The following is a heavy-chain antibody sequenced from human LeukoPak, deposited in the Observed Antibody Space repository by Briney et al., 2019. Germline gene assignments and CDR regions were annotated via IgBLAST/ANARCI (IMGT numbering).Heavy chain of an antibody. J-gene: IGHJ4*02. CDR1: GFTFSNYC. V-gene: IGHV3-33*06. Sequence: GRSLRLSCAASGFTFSNYCMHWVRQAPGKGLEWVAVIWHDASADFYGDSVKGRFSISRDDSRNTLYLQMDSLRADDTAVYYWVKDHTCDWSGYFDYWGQGTLVTVSS. CDR3: VKDHTCDWSGYFDY. CDR2: IWHDASAD. D-gene: IGHD3-9*01.